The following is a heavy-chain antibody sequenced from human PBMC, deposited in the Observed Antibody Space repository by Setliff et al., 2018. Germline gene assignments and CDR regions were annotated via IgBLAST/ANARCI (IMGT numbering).Heavy chain of an antibody. J-gene: IGHJ6*03. V-gene: IGHV5-51*01. Sequence: LGESLKISCKDSGYKFSISWIGWVRQMPGKGLEWMGIVYPGDSDTRYSPSFEGQVTISADKSISTAYLQWSSLMASDSAMYYCARLLNGYNSYDYYYLDVWGKGTTVTVSS. CDR2: VYPGDSDT. CDR1: GYKFSISW. CDR3: ARLLNGYNSYDYYYLDV. D-gene: IGHD5-12*01.